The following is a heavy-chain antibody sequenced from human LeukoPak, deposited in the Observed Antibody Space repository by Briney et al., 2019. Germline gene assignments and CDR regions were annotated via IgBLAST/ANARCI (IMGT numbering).Heavy chain of an antibody. Sequence: GGSLRLSCAASGFTFDDYAMHWVRQAPGKGLEWVSGISWNSGSIGYADSVKGRFTISRDNAKNSLYLQMNSLRAEDTALYYCAKVTYYYDSSGSPYYFDYWGQGTLVTVSS. V-gene: IGHV3-9*01. CDR1: GFTFDDYA. CDR3: AKVTYYYDSSGSPYYFDY. J-gene: IGHJ4*02. CDR2: ISWNSGSI. D-gene: IGHD3-22*01.